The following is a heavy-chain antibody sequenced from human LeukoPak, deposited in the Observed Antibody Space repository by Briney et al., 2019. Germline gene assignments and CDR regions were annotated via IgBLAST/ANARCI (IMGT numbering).Heavy chain of an antibody. CDR2: ISTYNADT. CDR1: GYAFTSYG. J-gene: IGHJ4*02. CDR3: ARGSGSYYNEVDY. Sequence: ASVKVSCKASGYAFTSYGISWVRQAPGQGLEWMGWISTYNADTDYAQKFQGRVTMTTDTSTSTAYMELRSLRSDDTAVYYCARGSGSYYNEVDYWGQGTLVTVSS. D-gene: IGHD3-10*01. V-gene: IGHV1-18*01.